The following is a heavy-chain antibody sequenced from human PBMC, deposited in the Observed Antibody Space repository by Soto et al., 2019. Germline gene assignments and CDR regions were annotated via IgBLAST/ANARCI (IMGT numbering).Heavy chain of an antibody. Sequence: QVQLVQSGAEVKKPGASVKVSCKPFGYTFTSYYIHWVRQAPGEGLEWMGIVNPSSGVTGYTQKFQGRVTMTTDKSTSTVYMELSSLRSEDTAVYYCARDMREGLSGWHGVDYWGQGTLVTVSS. CDR1: GYTFTSYY. CDR3: ARDMREGLSGWHGVDY. D-gene: IGHD6-19*01. V-gene: IGHV1-46*01. CDR2: VNPSSGVT. J-gene: IGHJ4*02.